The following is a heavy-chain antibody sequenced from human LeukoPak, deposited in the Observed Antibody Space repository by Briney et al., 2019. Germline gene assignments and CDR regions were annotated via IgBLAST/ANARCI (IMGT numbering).Heavy chain of an antibody. CDR2: ISGSGDTT. CDR3: AKTITGTLDS. D-gene: IGHD1-7*01. Sequence: GGSLRLSCAASGFTFSTYWMSWVRQAPGKGLEWVSAISGSGDTTNYADSVKGRFTISRDNSKNTLNLQVNNLRAEDTAVYYCAKTITGTLDSWGQGTLVTVSS. J-gene: IGHJ4*02. CDR1: GFTFSTYW. V-gene: IGHV3-23*01.